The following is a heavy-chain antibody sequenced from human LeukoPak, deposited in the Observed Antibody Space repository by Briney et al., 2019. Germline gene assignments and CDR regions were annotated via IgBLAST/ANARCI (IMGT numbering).Heavy chain of an antibody. CDR3: AREEQELVRDYYYYMDV. CDR2: ISYDGKSK. Sequence: PGGSLGLSCVGSGFIFSKFALHWVRQAPGKGLEWVALISYDGKSKYYADSMKGRFIISRDNSKNTVFLQMRGLRVEDTAVYYCAREEQELVRDYYYYMDVWGKGTTVTVSS. J-gene: IGHJ6*03. V-gene: IGHV3-30*15. D-gene: IGHD6-13*01. CDR1: GFIFSKFA.